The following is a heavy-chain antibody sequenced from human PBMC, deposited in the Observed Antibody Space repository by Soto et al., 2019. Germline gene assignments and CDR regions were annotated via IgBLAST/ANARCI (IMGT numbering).Heavy chain of an antibody. CDR2: ITSSSSYI. CDR1: GFTFSSYS. V-gene: IGHV3-21*01. CDR3: ARRPITMVRGVITSYYFDY. J-gene: IGHJ4*02. D-gene: IGHD3-10*01. Sequence: GGSLRLSCAASGFTFSSYSMNWVRQAPGKGLEWVSSITSSSSYIYYADSVKGRFTISRDNAKNSLYLQMNSLRAEDTAVYYCARRPITMVRGVITSYYFDYWGQGTLVTVSS.